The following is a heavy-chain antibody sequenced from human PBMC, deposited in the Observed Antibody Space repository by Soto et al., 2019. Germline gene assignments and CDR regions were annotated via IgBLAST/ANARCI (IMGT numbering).Heavy chain of an antibody. D-gene: IGHD5-18*01. V-gene: IGHV1-69*01. J-gene: IGHJ6*02. CDR1: GGTFSSYA. CDR2: IIPIFGTA. Sequence: QVQLVQSGAEVKKPGSSVKVSCKASGGTFSSYAIIWVRQAPGQGLEWMGGIIPIFGTANYAQKFQGRVTITADESTSTAYMELSSLRSEDTAVYYCARVDTAMVRGERYGMDVWGQGTTVTVSS. CDR3: ARVDTAMVRGERYGMDV.